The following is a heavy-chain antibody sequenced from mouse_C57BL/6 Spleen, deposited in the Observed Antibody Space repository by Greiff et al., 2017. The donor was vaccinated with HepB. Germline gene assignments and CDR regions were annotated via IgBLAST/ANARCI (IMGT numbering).Heavy chain of an antibody. CDR3: ARPLYYGRGYAMDY. V-gene: IGHV5-17*01. CDR2: ISSGSSTI. J-gene: IGHJ4*01. Sequence: EVKLVESGGGLVKPGGSLKLSCAASGFTFSDYGMHWVRQAPEKGLEWVAYISSGSSTIYYADTVKGRFTISRDNAKNTLFLQMTSLRSEDTAMYYCARPLYYGRGYAMDYWGQGTSVTVSS. D-gene: IGHD2-1*01. CDR1: GFTFSDYG.